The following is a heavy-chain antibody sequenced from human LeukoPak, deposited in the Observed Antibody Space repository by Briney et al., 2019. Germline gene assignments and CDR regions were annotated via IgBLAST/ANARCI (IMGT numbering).Heavy chain of an antibody. CDR2: ITNSGSTT. D-gene: IGHD4-17*01. J-gene: IGHJ6*03. CDR3: TRDVRLRHKYYYMDV. CDR1: GLTFSSYE. V-gene: IGHV3-48*03. Sequence: GGSLRLSCAASGLTFSSYEMNWIRQAPGKGLEWISYITNSGSTTFYADSVKGRFSISRDNANNSLFLQMNSLRAEDTAVYYCTRDVRLRHKYYYMDVWGKGTTVTVSS.